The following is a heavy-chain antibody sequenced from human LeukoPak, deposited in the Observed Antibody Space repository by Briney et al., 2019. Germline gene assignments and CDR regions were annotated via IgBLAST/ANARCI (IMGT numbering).Heavy chain of an antibody. Sequence: SETLSLTCAVYGGSFSGYYWSWIRQPPGKGLEWIGEINHSGSTNYNPSLKSRVTISVDTSKNQFSLKLSSVTAADTAVYYCARDRRYDFWSGSTGFDPWGQGTLVTVSS. CDR1: GGSFSGYY. J-gene: IGHJ5*02. V-gene: IGHV4-34*01. CDR3: ARDRRYDFWSGSTGFDP. CDR2: INHSGST. D-gene: IGHD3-3*01.